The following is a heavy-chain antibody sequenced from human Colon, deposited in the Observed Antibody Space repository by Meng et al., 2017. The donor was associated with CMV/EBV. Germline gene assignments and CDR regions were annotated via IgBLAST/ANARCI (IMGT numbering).Heavy chain of an antibody. V-gene: IGHV3-49*04. CDR1: GFTFDDSA. D-gene: IGHD2-2*01. J-gene: IGHJ6*02. CDR3: TRGPYHQPRGLDV. CDR2: TRSKTYGGTT. Sequence: GESLKISCTVSGFTFDDSAMSLVRQAPGKGLEWVGLTRSKTYGGTTEYAASVKGRFTISRDDSKSIAYLQMNSLKTEDTAVYYCTRGPYHQPRGLDVWGQGTTVTVSS.